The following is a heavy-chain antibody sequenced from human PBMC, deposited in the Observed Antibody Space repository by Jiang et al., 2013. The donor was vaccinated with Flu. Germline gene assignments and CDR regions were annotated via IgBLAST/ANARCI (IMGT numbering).Heavy chain of an antibody. J-gene: IGHJ4*02. V-gene: IGHV2-5*02. Sequence: KPTQTLTLTCPFLGSLSPLLEWLWAGSVSPPGKALEWLAHIFWDDDKRYSPFLKNRLTITKDTSKDQVVLTMTNAAPVDTATYFCVHRSVILGTTPFDTWGQGTLITVSS. CDR3: VHRSVILGTTPFDT. CDR2: IFWDDDK. CDR1: GSLSPLLEWL. D-gene: IGHD1-26*01.